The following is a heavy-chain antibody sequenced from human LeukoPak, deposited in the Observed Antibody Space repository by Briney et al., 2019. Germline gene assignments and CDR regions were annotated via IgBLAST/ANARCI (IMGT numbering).Heavy chain of an antibody. D-gene: IGHD6-19*01. V-gene: IGHV3-48*03. CDR2: ITSSVSFV. J-gene: IGHJ4*02. CDR3: AKAPLGYISGWYDY. Sequence: GGSLRPSCAASGFTISNYEMNWVRQAPGKGLEWISYITSSVSFVYYADSVKGRFTISRDDTKKSLYLQMNSLRAEDTAVYYCAKAPLGYISGWYDYWGQGILVTVSS. CDR1: GFTISNYE.